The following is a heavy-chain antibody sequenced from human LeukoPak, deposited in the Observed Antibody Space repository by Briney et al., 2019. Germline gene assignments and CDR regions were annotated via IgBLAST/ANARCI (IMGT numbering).Heavy chain of an antibody. CDR2: ISSSSSYI. CDR1: GFTFSSYS. J-gene: IGHJ4*02. Sequence: GGSLRLSCAASGFTFSSYSMNWVRQAPGKGLEWVSSISSSSSYIYYADSVKGRFTISRDNAKNSLYLQMNSLRAEDTAVYYCAKDRGVDYYDSSGFDYWGQGTLVTVSS. V-gene: IGHV3-21*04. D-gene: IGHD3-22*01. CDR3: AKDRGVDYYDSSGFDY.